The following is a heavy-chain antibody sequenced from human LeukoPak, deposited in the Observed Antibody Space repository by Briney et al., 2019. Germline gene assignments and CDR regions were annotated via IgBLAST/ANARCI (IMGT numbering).Heavy chain of an antibody. V-gene: IGHV3-23*01. D-gene: IGHD5-18*01. Sequence: GGSLTLSCAASGFTFSTYAMSWVRQAPGRGLEWVSAISGSRDTTYYPDPVKGRFTISRDNSKNTLYLQMNSLRAEDTAVYYCANREGGYTYDPFDYWGQGTLVTVSS. CDR2: ISGSRDTT. CDR3: ANREGGYTYDPFDY. J-gene: IGHJ4*02. CDR1: GFTFSTYA.